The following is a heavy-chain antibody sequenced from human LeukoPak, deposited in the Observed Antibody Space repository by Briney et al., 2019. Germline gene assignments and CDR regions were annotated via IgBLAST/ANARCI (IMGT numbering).Heavy chain of an antibody. Sequence: SGTLSLTCAVYVASFSGYHWSWIRKPPWKGLEWIGEINYSGSTNYNPSLKSRVTISVDTSKNQFSLKLSSVTAADTAVYYCASIYDIFTGNGWGQGTLVTVSS. D-gene: IGHD3-9*01. J-gene: IGHJ4*02. CDR3: ASIYDIFTGNG. CDR1: VASFSGYH. V-gene: IGHV4-34*01. CDR2: INYSGST.